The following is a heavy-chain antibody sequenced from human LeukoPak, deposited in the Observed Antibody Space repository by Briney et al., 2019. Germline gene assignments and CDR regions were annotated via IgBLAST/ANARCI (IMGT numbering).Heavy chain of an antibody. Sequence: SETLSLTCAVSGYSISSVHYWGWIRQPPGKGLEWIGSIDHSGTTYYNPSLKSRVSISVDMSKNQFSLNLSSVTAADTAVYYCARDIGPGHFDYWSQGTLVTVSS. CDR2: IDHSGTT. J-gene: IGHJ4*02. CDR3: ARDIGPGHFDY. CDR1: GYSISSVHY. V-gene: IGHV4-38-2*02. D-gene: IGHD3-16*02.